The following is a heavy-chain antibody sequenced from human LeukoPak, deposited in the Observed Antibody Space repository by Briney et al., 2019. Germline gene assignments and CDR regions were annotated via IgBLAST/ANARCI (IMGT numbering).Heavy chain of an antibody. D-gene: IGHD3-10*01. V-gene: IGHV1-46*01. J-gene: IGHJ6*04. CDR1: VYTFTSYY. Sequence: GASVKVSCKASVYTFTSYYMHLVRQAPGEGLEWRGIINPSGGSTSYAQKFQGRVSLSRDTSTSTVYMELSSLRSEDTAVYYCARDLWFGESSYGMDVWGKGTTVTVSS. CDR2: INPSGGST. CDR3: ARDLWFGESSYGMDV.